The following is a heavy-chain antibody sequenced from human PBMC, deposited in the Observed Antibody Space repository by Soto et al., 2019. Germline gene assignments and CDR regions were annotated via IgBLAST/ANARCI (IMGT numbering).Heavy chain of an antibody. CDR2: IRSSGNRT. CDR1: GFTFSSYA. Sequence: EVQLLESGGGLVQPGGSLRLSCAASGFTFSSYAMNWVRQAPGKGLEWVSGIRSSGNRTDYADSAKGRFAISRDNSKNTLYLQMNSLRAEDTAVYYCAKDFVGDYVYYFDYWGQGTLVTVSS. V-gene: IGHV3-23*01. J-gene: IGHJ4*02. D-gene: IGHD4-17*01. CDR3: AKDFVGDYVYYFDY.